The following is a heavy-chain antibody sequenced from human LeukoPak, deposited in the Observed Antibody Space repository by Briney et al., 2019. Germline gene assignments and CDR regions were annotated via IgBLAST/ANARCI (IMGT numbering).Heavy chain of an antibody. Sequence: PGGSLRLSCAASGFTFSSYAMTWVRQAPDKGLEWVSANSGSDGSTYYADSVKGRFTISRDDSQNTLYLQMNSLSAEDTAVYYCAKVETSGGANCYALDYWGQGTLVTVSS. CDR3: AKVETSGGANCYALDY. CDR1: GFTFSSYA. CDR2: NSGSDGST. V-gene: IGHV3-23*01. D-gene: IGHD2-2*01. J-gene: IGHJ4*02.